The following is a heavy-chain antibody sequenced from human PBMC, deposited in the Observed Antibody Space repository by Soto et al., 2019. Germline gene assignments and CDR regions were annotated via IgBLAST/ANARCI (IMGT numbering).Heavy chain of an antibody. V-gene: IGHV2-5*02. CDR2: MYWDDDK. Sequence: QITLKESGPTRVKPTQTLTLTCTFSGFSLSTSGVGVGWIRQPPGKALEWLAFMYWDDDKRYSPSLKSRLTITQETSKKQVGLTMTLMDPVDTALYYCAHRAGLQGNWDGGYFAYWGLGTLVTVSS. CDR3: AHRAGLQGNWDGGYFAY. J-gene: IGHJ4*02. D-gene: IGHD1-1*01. CDR1: GFSLSTSGVG.